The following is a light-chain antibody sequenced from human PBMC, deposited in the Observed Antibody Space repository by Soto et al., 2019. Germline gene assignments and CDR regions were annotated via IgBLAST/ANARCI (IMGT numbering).Light chain of an antibody. V-gene: IGKV3-20*01. CDR3: QQYGNSPLT. J-gene: IGKJ4*01. Sequence: EIVMTQSPATLSVSPGERATLSCRASQSVSDYFAWYQQKPGQAPRVIIFGVSTRATGVPDRFSGSGSGTDFTLTISRLEPEDFALYYCQQYGNSPLTFGGGTKVDIK. CDR2: GVS. CDR1: QSVSDY.